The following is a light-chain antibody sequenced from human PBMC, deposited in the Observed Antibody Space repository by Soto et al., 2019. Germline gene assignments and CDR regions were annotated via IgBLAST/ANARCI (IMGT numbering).Light chain of an antibody. CDR1: QSIGTW. V-gene: IGKV1-5*01. J-gene: IGKJ1*01. CDR2: DVS. CDR3: QQYKSYWT. Sequence: DIQMTQSPSTLSGSVGDGVTITCRASQSIGTWLAWYQQKPGKAPKVLIYDVSTLKSGVPSRFSGSASGTEFTLSISSLQPDDFATYYCQQYKSYWTFGQGTKVDIK.